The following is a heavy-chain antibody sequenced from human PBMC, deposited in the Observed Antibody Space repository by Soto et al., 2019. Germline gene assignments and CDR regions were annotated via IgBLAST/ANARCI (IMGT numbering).Heavy chain of an antibody. Sequence: ASVKVSCKTSGYTFNTYGINWVRQAPGQGLELMGWISAYDGKTTYAEKFQGRVTLTTDTSTSTAYMELRSLRSDDTAIYYCARDAHEFWTSYWFDPWGQGTPVTVSS. CDR3: ARDAHEFWTSYWFDP. J-gene: IGHJ5*02. D-gene: IGHD3-3*01. CDR2: ISAYDGKT. CDR1: GYTFNTYG. V-gene: IGHV1-18*01.